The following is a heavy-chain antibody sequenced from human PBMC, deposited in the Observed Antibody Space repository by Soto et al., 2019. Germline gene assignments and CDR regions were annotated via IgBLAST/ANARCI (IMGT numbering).Heavy chain of an antibody. CDR1: GFASSAHN. D-gene: IGHD6-13*01. J-gene: IGHJ6*02. V-gene: IGHV3-72*01. Sequence: EVKLVESGGGLVQPGGSLRLSCVASGFASSAHNMDWVRQAPGKGLEWVGRSRDKGNRYTTEYAASVKGRFTISRGDSENSVFLQMNSLKGEDTAVYSCARARSELRAGRYLYYGLDVWGQGTTVAVSS. CDR2: SRDKGNRYTT. CDR3: ARARSELRAGRYLYYGLDV.